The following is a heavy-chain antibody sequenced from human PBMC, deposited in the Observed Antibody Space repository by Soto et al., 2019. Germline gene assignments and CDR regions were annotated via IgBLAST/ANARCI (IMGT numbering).Heavy chain of an antibody. V-gene: IGHV3-30*18. Sequence: GGSLRLSCAASGFTFSSYGMHWVRQAPGKGLEWVAVISYDGSNKYYADSVKGRFTISRDNSKNTLYLQMNSLRAEDTAVYYCAKSQEWLDHFDYWGQGTLVTVSS. CDR2: ISYDGSNK. D-gene: IGHD6-19*01. CDR3: AKSQEWLDHFDY. J-gene: IGHJ4*02. CDR1: GFTFSSYG.